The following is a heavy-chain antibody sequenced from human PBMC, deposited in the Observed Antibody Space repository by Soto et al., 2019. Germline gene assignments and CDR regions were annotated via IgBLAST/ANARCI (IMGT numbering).Heavy chain of an antibody. J-gene: IGHJ4*02. D-gene: IGHD6-19*01. CDR2: IYYTGST. V-gene: IGHV4-59*01. CDR3: AREVAGTSSGWFRVVDN. CDR1: GGSITSYY. Sequence: QIQLQESGPGLVQPSETLSLTCTVSGGSITSYYWSWIRQTPGKGLEWIGYIYYTGSTNYNPSLKRRVTISADTSKKQVSLNLSSVTAADTAVYYCAREVAGTSSGWFRVVDNWGQGTLVTVSS.